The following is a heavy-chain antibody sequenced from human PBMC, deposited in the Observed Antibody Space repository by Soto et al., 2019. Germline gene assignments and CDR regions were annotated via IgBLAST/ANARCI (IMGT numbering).Heavy chain of an antibody. J-gene: IGHJ4*02. CDR3: ARGSTSPHSVDY. CDR2: IYHSGST. CDR1: GGSISSGGYS. Sequence: PSETLSLTCAVSGGSISSGGYSWSWIRQPPGKGLEWIGYIYHSGSTYYNPSLKSRVTISVDTSKNQFSLKLSSVTAADTAVYYCARGSTSPHSVDYWGQGTLVTVSS. V-gene: IGHV4-30-2*05. D-gene: IGHD2-2*01.